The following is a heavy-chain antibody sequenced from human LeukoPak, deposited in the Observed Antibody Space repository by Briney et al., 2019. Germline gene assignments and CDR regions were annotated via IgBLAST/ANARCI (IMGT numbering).Heavy chain of an antibody. V-gene: IGHV3-23*01. J-gene: IGHJ4*02. D-gene: IGHD6-13*01. CDR2: ISGSGGST. CDR3: AKDRPMGIAAAGLFDY. CDR1: GFTFSSYA. Sequence: GGSLRLSCAASGFTFSSYAMSWVCQAPGKGLEWVSAISGSGGSTYYADSVKGRFTISRDNSKNTLYLQMNSLRAEDTAVYYCAKDRPMGIAAAGLFDYWGQGTLVTVSS.